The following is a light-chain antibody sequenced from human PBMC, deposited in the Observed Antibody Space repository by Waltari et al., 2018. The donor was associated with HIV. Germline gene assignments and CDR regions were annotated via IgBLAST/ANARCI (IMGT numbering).Light chain of an antibody. CDR2: EDD. CDR1: SGRVASNY. CDR3: QSYDNSNWV. J-gene: IGLJ3*02. V-gene: IGLV6-57*02. Sequence: ILTQPHSVSESPGKTVIISCTGSSGRVASNYMQWYQLRPGNAPRTVIYEDDKRPSGVPDRFSGSIDGSSNSASLIISGLKPEDEGDYYCQSYDNSNWVFGGGTKLTV.